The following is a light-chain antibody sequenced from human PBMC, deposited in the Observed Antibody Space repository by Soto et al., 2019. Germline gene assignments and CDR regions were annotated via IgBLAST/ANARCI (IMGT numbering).Light chain of an antibody. Sequence: QSALTQPRSVSGSPGQSVTISCTGTSSDVGGYNYVSWYQQHPGKAPKLMIYEVTNRPSGVSNRFSGSKSGNTASLTISGLQAEDEADYYCSSYTSSNTLLFGGGTKVTVL. V-gene: IGLV2-14*01. J-gene: IGLJ2*01. CDR1: SSDVGGYNY. CDR2: EVT. CDR3: SSYTSSNTLL.